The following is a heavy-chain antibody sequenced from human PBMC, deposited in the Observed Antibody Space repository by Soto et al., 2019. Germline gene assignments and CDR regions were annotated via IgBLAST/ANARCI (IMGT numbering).Heavy chain of an antibody. CDR3: ARVAGYSGYDYPNWFDP. J-gene: IGHJ5*02. CDR2: MNPNSGNT. V-gene: IGHV1-8*01. Sequence: ASVKVSCKASGYTFTSYDINWVRQATGQGLEWMGRMNPNSGNTGYAQKFQGRVTMTRNTSISTAYMELSSLRSEDTAVYYCARVAGYSGYDYPNWFDPWGQGTLVTVSS. CDR1: GYTFTSYD. D-gene: IGHD5-12*01.